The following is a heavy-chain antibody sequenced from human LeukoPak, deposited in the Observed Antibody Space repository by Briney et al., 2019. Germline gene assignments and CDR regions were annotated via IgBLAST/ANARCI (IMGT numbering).Heavy chain of an antibody. V-gene: IGHV3-30*04. CDR1: GFSFMSFA. CDR2: IKQDARSE. D-gene: IGHD3-22*01. J-gene: IGHJ6*03. CDR3: ARSYDSTSSYSYYYMDV. Sequence: GRSLRLSCEASGFSFMSFALHWIRQAPGQGLELVSVIKQDARSEYDADSVKSRFTISRDNSQNTLYLQMNSLRAEDTAMYYCARSYDSTSSYSYYYMDVWGKGTTVTVSS.